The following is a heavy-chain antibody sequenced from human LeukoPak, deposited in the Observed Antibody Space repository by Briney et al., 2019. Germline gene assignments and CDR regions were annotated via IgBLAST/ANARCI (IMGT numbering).Heavy chain of an antibody. CDR1: GFRFSNYA. J-gene: IGHJ4*02. CDR2: ISYDASNN. D-gene: IGHD5-24*01. CDR3: TRDRGWQQFDY. Sequence: GGSLRLSCAASGFRFSNYAMHWVRQAPGKGLEWVAVISYDASNNYYADSVKGRFTISRDNAKNTLYLQMNSLRVEDTAVYYCTRDRGWQQFDYWGQGTLVTVSS. V-gene: IGHV3-30-3*01.